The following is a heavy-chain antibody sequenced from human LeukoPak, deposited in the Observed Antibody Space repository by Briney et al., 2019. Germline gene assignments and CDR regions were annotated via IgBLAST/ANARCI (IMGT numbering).Heavy chain of an antibody. D-gene: IGHD2-15*01. V-gene: IGHV3-74*01. CDR1: GFTFSNYW. J-gene: IGHJ6*02. Sequence: GGSLRLSCVASGFTFSNYWMLWVRQAPGKGLMWVSLISTDGKSTRYAESVKGRFTISRDNAKNALYLQMDILRVEDTALYFCVRDYQFTQEVWGQGTTVAVSS. CDR3: VRDYQFTQEV. CDR2: ISTDGKST.